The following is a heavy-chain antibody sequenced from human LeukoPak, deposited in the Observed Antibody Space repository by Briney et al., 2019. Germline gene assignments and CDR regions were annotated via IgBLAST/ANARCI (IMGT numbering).Heavy chain of an antibody. V-gene: IGHV4-31*03. CDR2: IYYSGST. CDR3: ARCRLGFRYCTNFDY. Sequence: SQTLSLTCTVSGGSISSGGYCWSWTRQHPGKGLEWIGYIYYSGSTYYHPSLKSRVTISVDTSKNQFSLKLSSVTAADTAVYYSARCRLGFRYCTNFDYWGQETLVTVSS. J-gene: IGHJ4*02. CDR1: GGSISSGGYC. D-gene: IGHD2-8*01.